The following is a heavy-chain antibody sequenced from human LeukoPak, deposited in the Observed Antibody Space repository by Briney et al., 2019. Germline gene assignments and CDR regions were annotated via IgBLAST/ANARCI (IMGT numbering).Heavy chain of an antibody. V-gene: IGHV4-39*07. Sequence: SETLSLTCSVSGGSITSGGYYWGWIRQPPGKGLEWIGSVYYSGSIHYNPSLKSRVTISSDTSKNQFFLKLISVTAADTAVYYCARLRGYSYAGDYWGQGSLVTVSS. CDR2: VYYSGSI. CDR3: ARLRGYSYAGDY. J-gene: IGHJ4*02. CDR1: GGSITSGGYY. D-gene: IGHD5-18*01.